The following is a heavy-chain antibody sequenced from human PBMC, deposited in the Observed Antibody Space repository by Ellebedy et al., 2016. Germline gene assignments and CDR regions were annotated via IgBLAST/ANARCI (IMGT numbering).Heavy chain of an antibody. V-gene: IGHV1-69*13. CDR2: IIPIFGTA. J-gene: IGHJ4*02. CDR3: ARAIFGVVTGFDY. Sequence: SVKVSCXASGGTFSSYAISWVRQAPGQGLEWMGGIIPIFGTANYAQKFQGRVTITADESTSTAYMELSSLRSEDTAVYYCARAIFGVVTGFDYWGQGTLVTVSS. D-gene: IGHD3-3*01. CDR1: GGTFSSYA.